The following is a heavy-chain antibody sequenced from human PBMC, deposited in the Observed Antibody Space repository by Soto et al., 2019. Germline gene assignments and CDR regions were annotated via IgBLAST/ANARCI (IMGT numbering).Heavy chain of an antibody. Sequence: QITLKESGPTLVKPTQTLTLTCTFSGFSLSTSGVGVGWIRQPPGKALEWLALIYWNDDKRYSPSLKSRLTITKDTSKNQVVLTMNNMDPVDTATYYCAHSVYRSFVDGKYYFDYWGQGTLVTVSS. CDR2: IYWNDDK. CDR3: AHSVYRSFVDGKYYFDY. V-gene: IGHV2-5*01. J-gene: IGHJ4*02. D-gene: IGHD6-6*01. CDR1: GFSLSTSGVG.